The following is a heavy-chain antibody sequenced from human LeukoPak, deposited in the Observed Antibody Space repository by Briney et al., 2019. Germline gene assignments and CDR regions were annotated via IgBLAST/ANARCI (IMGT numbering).Heavy chain of an antibody. CDR3: ARAPTTRYCSSTSCYAYDY. V-gene: IGHV4-39*01. J-gene: IGHJ4*02. D-gene: IGHD2-2*01. CDR1: GGSFTSGNYY. CDR2: IYYSGST. Sequence: SETLSLTCTVSGGSFTSGNYYWHWLRQPPGKGLEWIGSIYYSGSTYYNPSLKSRVTISVDTSKNQFSLKLSSVTAADTAVYYCARAPTTRYCSSTSCYAYDYWGQGTLVTVSS.